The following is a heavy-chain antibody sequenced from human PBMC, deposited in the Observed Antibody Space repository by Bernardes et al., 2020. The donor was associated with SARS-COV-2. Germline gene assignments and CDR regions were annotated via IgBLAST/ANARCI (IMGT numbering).Heavy chain of an antibody. CDR3: AKDYETGELGIAVEGYCGH. D-gene: IGHD6-19*01. CDR2: IYSGGRT. CDR1: GFTFRDPY. Sequence: GRSLLPSCAASGFTFRDPYMDWVRQAPGPGLAWVSVIYSGGRTYYADSVKGRFTISRDNSKNTLYLQMNSLRVEDTAVYYCAKDYETGELGIAVEGYCGHWGQGTLVTVSS. J-gene: IGHJ4*02. V-gene: IGHV3-66*01.